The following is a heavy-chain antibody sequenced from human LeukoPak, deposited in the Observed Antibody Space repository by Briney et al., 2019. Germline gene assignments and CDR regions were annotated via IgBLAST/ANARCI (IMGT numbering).Heavy chain of an antibody. J-gene: IGHJ4*02. CDR3: ARALADTRNYYLGFDY. V-gene: IGHV3-11*04. Sequence: KSGGSLRLSCVASGFTFSDYYMGWIRQAPGKGLEWISYITNNGRAMFYADSLKGRLTIFRDNAKKSLYLQMNSLRPDDTALYYCARALADTRNYYLGFDYWGQGTLVTVSS. D-gene: IGHD3-22*01. CDR1: GFTFSDYY. CDR2: ITNNGRAM.